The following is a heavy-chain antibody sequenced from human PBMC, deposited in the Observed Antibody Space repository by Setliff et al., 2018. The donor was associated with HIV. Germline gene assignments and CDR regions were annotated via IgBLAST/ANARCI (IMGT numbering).Heavy chain of an antibody. D-gene: IGHD1-26*01. J-gene: IGHJ6*03. Sequence: KPSETLSLTCTVSGGSISSGSYYWSWIRQPAGKGLEWIGHIYTSGSTNYNPSLKSRVTISVDTSKNQFSLKLSSVTAADTAVYYCARDGGSGSLPWYYYYYMDVWGKGTTVTVSS. CDR1: GGSISSGSYY. V-gene: IGHV4-61*09. CDR3: ARDGGSGSLPWYYYYYMDV. CDR2: IYTSGST.